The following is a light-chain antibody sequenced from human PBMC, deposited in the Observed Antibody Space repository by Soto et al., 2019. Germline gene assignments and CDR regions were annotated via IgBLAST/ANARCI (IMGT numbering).Light chain of an antibody. J-gene: IGKJ1*01. Sequence: EIVLSQSPGTLSLSPGEEATLSCRARQSVSSSYLAWYQQKPGQAPRLLIYGASSRATGIPDRFSGSGSGTDFTLTISRLEPEDFAVYYCQQYGSSPTFGQGTKVDIK. CDR2: GAS. CDR1: QSVSSSY. V-gene: IGKV3-20*01. CDR3: QQYGSSPT.